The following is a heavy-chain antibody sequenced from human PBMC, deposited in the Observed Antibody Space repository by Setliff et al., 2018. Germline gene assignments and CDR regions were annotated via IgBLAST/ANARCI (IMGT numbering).Heavy chain of an antibody. V-gene: IGHV2-5*02. CDR2: IYWDDDK. D-gene: IGHD3-22*01. Sequence: SGPTLVNPTQTLTLTCTFSGLSVSTSGVGVGWIRQPPVKALEWLALIYWDDDKRYSPSLKGRLTITKDTSKTQVVLRMTNMDSVDTATYYCVRLVVTKLNAFDIWGQGAMVTVSS. CDR1: GLSVSTSGVG. J-gene: IGHJ3*02. CDR3: VRLVVTKLNAFDI.